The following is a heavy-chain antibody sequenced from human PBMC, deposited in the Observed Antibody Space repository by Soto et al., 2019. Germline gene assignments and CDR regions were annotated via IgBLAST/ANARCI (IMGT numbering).Heavy chain of an antibody. CDR1: GFTFSSYG. D-gene: IGHD3-22*01. CDR3: ARDRDDSSGYHFDY. Sequence: QVQLVESGGGVVQPGRSLRLSCAASGFTFSSYGMHWVRQAPGKGLEWVAVIWYDGSNKYYADSLKGRFTISRDNSKSTLELQMNSLRAEDTAVYYCARDRDDSSGYHFDYWGQGTLVTVSS. CDR2: IWYDGSNK. J-gene: IGHJ4*02. V-gene: IGHV3-33*01.